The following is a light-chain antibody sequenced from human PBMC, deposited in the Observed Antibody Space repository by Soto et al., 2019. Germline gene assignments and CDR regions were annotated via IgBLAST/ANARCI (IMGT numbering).Light chain of an antibody. CDR2: DVS. CDR1: SSDVGGYNY. J-gene: IGLJ3*02. V-gene: IGLV2-14*01. CDR3: SSYTSSSPWV. Sequence: QSALTQPASVSGSPGQSITISCTGTSSDVGGYNYVSWYQQHPGKAPKLMIYDVSNRPSGVSNRFSGSKSGNTASLTISGLQGEDEADYYCSSYTSSSPWVFGGGTKLTVL.